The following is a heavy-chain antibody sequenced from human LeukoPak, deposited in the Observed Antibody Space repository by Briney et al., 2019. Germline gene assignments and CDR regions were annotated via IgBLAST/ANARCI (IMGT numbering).Heavy chain of an antibody. CDR1: GFTFSSYS. V-gene: IGHV3-21*01. D-gene: IGHD6-13*01. CDR2: ISSSSSSI. J-gene: IGHJ4*02. Sequence: GGSLRLSCAASGFTFSSYSMNWVRQAPGKGLECVSSISSSSSSIYYADSVKGRFTISRDDAKNSLYLQMNSLRAEDTAVYYCARTATDTGKFDYWGQGTLVTVSS. CDR3: ARTATDTGKFDY.